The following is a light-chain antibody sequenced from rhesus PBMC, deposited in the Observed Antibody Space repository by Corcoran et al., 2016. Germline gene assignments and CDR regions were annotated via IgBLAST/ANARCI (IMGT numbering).Light chain of an antibody. CDR1: QDISKF. V-gene: IGKV1-33*02. J-gene: IGKJ1*01. Sequence: DIQMTQSPSSLSASVGDTLTITCQASQDISKFLAWYQQKPGKVPKLLIYDASTLQSGVPSRFSGSGSGIEFTVTISSLQPEDFATYYCHQHNISPWTFGQGTKVEIK. CDR2: DAS. CDR3: HQHNISPWT.